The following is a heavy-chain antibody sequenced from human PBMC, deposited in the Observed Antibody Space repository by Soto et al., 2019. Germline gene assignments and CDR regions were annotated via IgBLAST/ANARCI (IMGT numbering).Heavy chain of an antibody. CDR1: GLTFSSYA. D-gene: IGHD3-10*01. CDR3: AKSRGSGSSRFNY. CDR2: IIGSGGNT. J-gene: IGHJ4*02. V-gene: IGHV3-23*01. Sequence: PGGSLRLSCAASGLTFSSYAMSWVRQAPGKGLEWVSAIIGSGGNTYYADSVKGRFTISRDNSKNTLYLQMNSLRAEDMAVYYCAKSRGSGSSRFNYWGQGTLVTVSS.